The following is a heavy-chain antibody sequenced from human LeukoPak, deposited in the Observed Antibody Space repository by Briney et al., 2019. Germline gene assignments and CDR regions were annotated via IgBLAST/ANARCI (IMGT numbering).Heavy chain of an antibody. CDR3: AREVDTAMNNWFDP. Sequence: KPSETLSLTCTVSGGSISSGGYYWSWIRQHPGKGLEWIGYIYYSGSTYYNPSLKSRVTISVDTSKNQFSLKLSSVTAADTAVYYCAREVDTAMNNWFDPWGQGTLVTVSS. J-gene: IGHJ5*02. CDR2: IYYSGST. D-gene: IGHD5-18*01. V-gene: IGHV4-31*03. CDR1: GGSISSGGYY.